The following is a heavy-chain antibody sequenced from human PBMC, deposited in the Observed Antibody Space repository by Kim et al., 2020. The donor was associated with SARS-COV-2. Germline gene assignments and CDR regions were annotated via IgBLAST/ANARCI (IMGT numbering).Heavy chain of an antibody. CDR3: AKDRRGYCSGGSCYSGLDY. J-gene: IGHJ4*02. CDR2: ISYDGSNK. Sequence: GGSLRLSCAASGFTFSSYGMHWVRQAPGKGLEWVAVISYDGSNKYYVDSVKGRFTISRDNSKNTLYLQMNSLRAEDTAVYYCAKDRRGYCSGGSCYSGLDYWGQGTLVSVSS. V-gene: IGHV3-30*18. CDR1: GFTFSSYG. D-gene: IGHD2-15*01.